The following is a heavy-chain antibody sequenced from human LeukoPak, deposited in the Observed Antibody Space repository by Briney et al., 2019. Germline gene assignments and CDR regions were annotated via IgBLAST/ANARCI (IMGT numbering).Heavy chain of an antibody. CDR1: GFTFSSYE. J-gene: IGHJ4*02. Sequence: GGSLRLSCAASGFTFSSYEMNWVRQAPGKGLEWVSYISSSGSTIYYADSVKGRFTISRDNAKNSLYLQMNSLRAEDTAVYYCARSLSRQQLVPVDYWGQGTLVTVSS. CDR2: ISSSGSTI. D-gene: IGHD6-13*01. V-gene: IGHV3-48*03. CDR3: ARSLSRQQLVPVDY.